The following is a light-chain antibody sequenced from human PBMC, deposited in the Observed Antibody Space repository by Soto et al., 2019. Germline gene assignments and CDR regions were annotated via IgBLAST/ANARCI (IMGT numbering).Light chain of an antibody. CDR3: QQYGSTPSIT. CDR2: AAS. CDR1: QSVTSNY. Sequence: EIVLTQSPGTLSLSPGERATLSCRASQSVTSNYLAWYQLKPGQAPRLLIYAASNTATGIPDRFSGSGSGTDFTLSISRLEPEDFAMYYCQQYGSTPSITFGQGTRLEIK. J-gene: IGKJ5*01. V-gene: IGKV3-20*01.